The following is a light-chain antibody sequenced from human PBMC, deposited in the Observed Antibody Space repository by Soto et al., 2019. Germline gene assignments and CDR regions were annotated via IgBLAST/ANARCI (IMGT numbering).Light chain of an antibody. J-gene: IGKJ1*01. CDR2: GAS. CDR3: QQYGSS. Sequence: EIVLTQSPGTLSLSPGERATLSCRASQSVSSSYLAWYQQKPGQAPRLLIYGASSRATGIPDRFSGSGSGTDFTLTISRLEPEDFAVYYCQQYGSSLGQGTKVDIK. V-gene: IGKV3-20*01. CDR1: QSVSSSY.